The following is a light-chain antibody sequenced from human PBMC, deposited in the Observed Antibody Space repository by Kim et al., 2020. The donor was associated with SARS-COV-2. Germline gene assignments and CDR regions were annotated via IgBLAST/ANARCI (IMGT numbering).Light chain of an antibody. CDR1: RSNIGAGYD. Sequence: KVTISCTGSRSNIGAGYDVHWYQQLPGPAPKLLIYGNSNRPSGVPDRCSGSKSGTSASLAITGLQAEDEADYYCQSYDSSLSGVVFGGGTQLTVL. CDR2: GNS. V-gene: IGLV1-40*01. CDR3: QSYDSSLSGVV. J-gene: IGLJ2*01.